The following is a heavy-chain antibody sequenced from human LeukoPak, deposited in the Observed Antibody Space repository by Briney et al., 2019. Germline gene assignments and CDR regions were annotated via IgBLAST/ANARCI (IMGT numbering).Heavy chain of an antibody. Sequence: ASVKVSCKASGYTFTSYDINWVRQATGQGLEWMGWMNPNSGNTGYAQKFQGRVTMTRNTSISTAYMELGSLRSEDTAVYYCARGETYYDFWSGYYNPYYFDYWGQGTLVTVSS. V-gene: IGHV1-8*01. CDR2: MNPNSGNT. CDR3: ARGETYYDFWSGYYNPYYFDY. CDR1: GYTFTSYD. D-gene: IGHD3-3*01. J-gene: IGHJ4*02.